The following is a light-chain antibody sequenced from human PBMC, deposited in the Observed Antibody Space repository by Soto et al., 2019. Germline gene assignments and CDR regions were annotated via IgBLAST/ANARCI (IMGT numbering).Light chain of an antibody. J-gene: IGKJ5*01. V-gene: IGKV3-20*01. CDR3: QQYTGPPTT. CDR1: QTITT. Sequence: IVVTQVPAALCSSPGARHTHSCRASQTITTLAWYQRKHGQAPRLLIYRVYSRATGVQARFSGSGSGTDFTLTIPRLEPEDSAVYFCQQYTGPPTTFGQGTRLEIK. CDR2: RVY.